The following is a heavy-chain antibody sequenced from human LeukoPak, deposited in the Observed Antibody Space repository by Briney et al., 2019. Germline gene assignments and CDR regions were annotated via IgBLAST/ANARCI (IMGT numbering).Heavy chain of an antibody. CDR3: AQGSSNWANFDD. CDR1: GDSLSSSY. V-gene: IGHV4-59*01. D-gene: IGHD4-11*01. Sequence: NPSETLTLTCTVSGDSLSSSYWRGIRQPPRKGLEWIGFIYYTGSTNYSPSLKSRVTISVDTSKIQYSLKLSSVTAADTAVYYCAQGSSNWANFDDWGQGTLVTVSS. CDR2: IYYTGST. J-gene: IGHJ4*02.